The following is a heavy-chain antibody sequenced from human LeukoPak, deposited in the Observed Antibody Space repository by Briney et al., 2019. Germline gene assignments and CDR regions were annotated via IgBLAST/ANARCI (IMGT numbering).Heavy chain of an antibody. CDR3: AKSFYYNSGSWGIFDY. D-gene: IGHD3-10*01. CDR2: ISGSGGST. V-gene: IGHV3-23*01. Sequence: GGSLRLSCAASGYTFSSYSLGWVRQAPGKGLESLSGISGSGGSTYYADSVKGRFTISRDNSKDTLYLQMNSLRAEDTAVYYCAKSFYYNSGSWGIFDYWGQGTLVTVSS. CDR1: GYTFSSYS. J-gene: IGHJ4*02.